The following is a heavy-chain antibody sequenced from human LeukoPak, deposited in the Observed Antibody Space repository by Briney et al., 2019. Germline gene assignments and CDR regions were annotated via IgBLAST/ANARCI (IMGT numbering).Heavy chain of an antibody. J-gene: IGHJ6*03. V-gene: IGHV1-46*01. D-gene: IGHD5-24*01. CDR3: ARDGRLAGRGWLQSTFRYYYYYYYMDV. CDR2: INPSGGST. CDR1: GYTFTSYY. Sequence: ASVKVSCKASGYTFTSYYTHWVRQAPGQGLEWMGIINPSGGSTSYAQKFQGRVTMARDMSTSTVYMELSSLRSEDTAVYYCARDGRLAGRGWLQSTFRYYYYYYYMDVWGKGTTVTVSS.